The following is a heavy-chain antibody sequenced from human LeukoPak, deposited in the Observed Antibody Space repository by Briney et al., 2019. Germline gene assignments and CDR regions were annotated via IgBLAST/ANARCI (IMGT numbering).Heavy chain of an antibody. J-gene: IGHJ4*02. CDR2: IKSKTDGGTT. CDR3: TTDLQYYGSGSYRDY. CDR1: GFTFSNAW. Sequence: PGGSPRLSCAASGFTFSNAWMSWVRQAPGKGLEWVGRIKSKTDGGTTDYAAPVEGRFTISRDDSKNTLYLQMNSLKTEDTAVYYCTTDLQYYGSGSYRDYWGQGTLVTVSS. V-gene: IGHV3-15*01. D-gene: IGHD3-10*01.